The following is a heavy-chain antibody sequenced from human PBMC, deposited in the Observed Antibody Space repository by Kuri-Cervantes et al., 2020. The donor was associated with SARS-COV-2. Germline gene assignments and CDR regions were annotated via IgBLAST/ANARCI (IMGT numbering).Heavy chain of an antibody. Sequence: GESLRLSCAASGFTFSSYAISWVRQAPGKGLEWVSAISGSGGSTYYADSVKGRFTISRDNSKNTLYLQMNSLRAEDTAVYYCAKVLEWELLSPLGDYWGQGTLVTVSS. CDR3: AKVLEWELLSPLGDY. CDR1: GFTFSSYA. V-gene: IGHV3-23*01. J-gene: IGHJ4*02. D-gene: IGHD1-26*01. CDR2: ISGSGGST.